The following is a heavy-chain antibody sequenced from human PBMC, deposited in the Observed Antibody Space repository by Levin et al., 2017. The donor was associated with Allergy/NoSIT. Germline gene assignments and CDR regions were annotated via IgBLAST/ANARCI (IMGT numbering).Heavy chain of an antibody. CDR3: ARGGTGINYDYVWGNYRLLDF. J-gene: IGHJ4*02. V-gene: IGHV1-2*02. D-gene: IGHD3-16*02. CDR2: INPNSGNT. CDR1: GYTFTGYS. Sequence: RGESLKISCKASGYTFTGYSMHWVRQAPGQGLEWMGWINPNSGNTNYAQNFRGRVTMTRDTSISTAYMELSRLRSDDTAVYYCARGGTGINYDYVWGNYRLLDFWGQGTLVTVSS.